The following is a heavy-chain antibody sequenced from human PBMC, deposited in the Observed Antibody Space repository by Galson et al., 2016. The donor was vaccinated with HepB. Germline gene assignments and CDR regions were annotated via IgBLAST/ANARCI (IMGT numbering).Heavy chain of an antibody. V-gene: IGHV3-13*04. D-gene: IGHD4-17*01. Sequence: SLRLSCAASGSTFSTYDMHWVRQAFGKGLEWVSAIGTRGDTYYADSVEGRFTISRENAKNSLYLQMNYLRAEDTALYYCARELQDAVTFAWYLDLWGRGTLVTVSS. CDR3: ARELQDAVTFAWYLDL. J-gene: IGHJ2*01. CDR1: GSTFSTYD. CDR2: IGTRGDT.